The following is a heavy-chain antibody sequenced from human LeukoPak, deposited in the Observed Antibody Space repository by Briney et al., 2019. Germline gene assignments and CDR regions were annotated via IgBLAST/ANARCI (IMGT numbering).Heavy chain of an antibody. CDR3: AREVVAHYSGSGSSRPLDY. Sequence: GGSVRLSCAASGFTFCSYDMHRVPEAPGEGRECVFPIYSNGGSTYYTHTVRGRFTISRDNSKNTLYLKIRSERDADVSVYYCAREVVAHYSGSGSSRPLDYWGQGTLVTVSS. J-gene: IGHJ4*02. CDR1: GFTFCSYD. V-gene: IGHV3-64*01. D-gene: IGHD3-10*01. CDR2: IYSNGGST.